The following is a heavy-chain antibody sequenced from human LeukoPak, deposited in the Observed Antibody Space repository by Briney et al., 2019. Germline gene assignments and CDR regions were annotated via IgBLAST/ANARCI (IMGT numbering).Heavy chain of an antibody. CDR1: RFIHSNYR. CDR3: AKAPTVTIRVFAS. CDR2: IKQDGTET. V-gene: IGHV3-7*05. D-gene: IGHD4-17*01. Sequence: GGSLRLTRAATRFIHSNYRINSVCQAPGKGLEWVANIKQDGTETYYVDSLKGRFTISRDNAKNSLYLQLNSLRAEDTAVYYCAKAPTVTIRVFASWGQGTLVTVSS. J-gene: IGHJ5*02.